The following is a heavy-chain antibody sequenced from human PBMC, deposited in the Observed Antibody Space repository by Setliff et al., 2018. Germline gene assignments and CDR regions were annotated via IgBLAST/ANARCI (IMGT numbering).Heavy chain of an antibody. Sequence: SETLSLTCAVYGGSFSGYYWSWIRQPPGKGLEWIGEINHSGITNYNPSLKSRVTMSVDTSKNQFSLKLNPLTAADTAVYYCARIKWFGEADCFDSWGQGTLVAVSS. CDR2: INHSGIT. D-gene: IGHD3-10*01. CDR3: ARIKWFGEADCFDS. V-gene: IGHV4-34*01. CDR1: GGSFSGYY. J-gene: IGHJ5*01.